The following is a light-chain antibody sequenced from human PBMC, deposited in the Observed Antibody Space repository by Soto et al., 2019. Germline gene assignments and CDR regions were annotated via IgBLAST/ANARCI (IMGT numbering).Light chain of an antibody. Sequence: QTVVTQEPSFSVSPGGTVTLTCGLSSGSVSTNYYPSWYQQTPGQAPRTLIYSTNTRSSGVPDRFSGSILGNNAALTITGAEADDESDYYCVLYMGRGIWVFGGGTKLTVL. J-gene: IGLJ3*02. V-gene: IGLV8-61*01. CDR3: VLYMGRGIWV. CDR2: STN. CDR1: SGSVSTNYY.